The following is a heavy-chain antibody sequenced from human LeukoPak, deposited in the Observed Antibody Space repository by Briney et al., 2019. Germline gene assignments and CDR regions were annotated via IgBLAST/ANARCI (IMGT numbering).Heavy chain of an antibody. V-gene: IGHV3-23*01. Sequence: PGGSLRLSCAASGFTFNTYAMSWVRQAPGKGLEWVSVISGSSGSTYYADNVKGRFTMSRDNSKNTLFLQMTSLRAEDTAVYYCAKALLSDPRTLDYFDYWGQEPWSPSPQ. CDR1: GFTFNTYA. J-gene: IGHJ4*01. D-gene: IGHD1-1*01. CDR3: AKALLSDPRTLDYFDY. CDR2: ISGSSGST.